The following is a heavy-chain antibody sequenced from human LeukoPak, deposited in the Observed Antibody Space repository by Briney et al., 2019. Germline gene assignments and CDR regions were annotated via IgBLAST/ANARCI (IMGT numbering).Heavy chain of an antibody. J-gene: IGHJ4*02. D-gene: IGHD3-22*01. CDR3: ARDLYYYDSSGYYHLDY. V-gene: IGHV1-69*01. CDR2: IIPIFGTA. CDR1: GGTFSSYA. Sequence: SSVKVSCKASGGTFSSYAISWVRQAPGQGLEWMGGIIPIFGTANYAQKFQGRVTITADESTSTAYMELSSLRSEDTAVYYCARDLYYYDSSGYYHLDYWGQGTLVTVSS.